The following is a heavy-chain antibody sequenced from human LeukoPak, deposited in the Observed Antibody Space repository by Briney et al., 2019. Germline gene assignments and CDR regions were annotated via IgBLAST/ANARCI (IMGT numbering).Heavy chain of an antibody. J-gene: IGHJ3*02. V-gene: IGHV4-59*01. CDR3: ARDRQATTAYDAFDI. CDR2: IYYSGST. D-gene: IGHD4-17*01. CDR1: GDSISGYY. Sequence: PSETLSLTCTVSGDSISGYYWSWIRQPPGKGLEWIGYIYYSGSTKYNSSLKSRVTISVDTSKNRFSLKLSSVTAADTAVYYCARDRQATTAYDAFDIWGRGTMVTVSS.